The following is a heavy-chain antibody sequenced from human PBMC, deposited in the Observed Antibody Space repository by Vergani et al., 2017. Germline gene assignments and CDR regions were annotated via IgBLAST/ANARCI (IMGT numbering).Heavy chain of an antibody. D-gene: IGHD6-13*01. Sequence: EVQLLESGGGLVQPGGSLRLSCAASGFTFSSYAMSWVRQAPGKGLEWVANIKQDGSEKYYVDSVKGRFTISRDNAKNSLYLQMNSLRAEDTAVYYCAREAAAGHYYYYYMDVWGKGTTVTVSS. V-gene: IGHV3-7*01. J-gene: IGHJ6*03. CDR2: IKQDGSEK. CDR1: GFTFSSYA. CDR3: AREAAAGHYYYYYMDV.